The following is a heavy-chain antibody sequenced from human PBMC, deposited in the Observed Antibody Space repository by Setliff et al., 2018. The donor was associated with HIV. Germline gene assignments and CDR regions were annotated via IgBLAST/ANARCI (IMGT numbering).Heavy chain of an antibody. CDR3: AYSSNWYWVFDH. D-gene: IGHD6-13*01. CDR2: IYQSGTT. J-gene: IGHJ4*02. V-gene: IGHV4-59*11. CDR1: GGSISSHY. Sequence: SETLSLTCSFSGGSISSHYWSWIRQTPGKGLEWIGTIYQSGTTNYNPSLKSRVTISVDKSKNQFSLRLTSVTAADTAVYYCAYSSNWYWVFDHWGQGTLVTVSS.